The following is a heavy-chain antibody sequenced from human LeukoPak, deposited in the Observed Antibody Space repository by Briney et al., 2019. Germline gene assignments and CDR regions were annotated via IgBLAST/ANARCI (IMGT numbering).Heavy chain of an antibody. J-gene: IGHJ4*02. D-gene: IGHD5-12*01. CDR3: AKESRYSGYDGSIDY. CDR1: GFTFSSYG. V-gene: IGHV3-30*02. CDR2: IRYDGSNK. Sequence: PGGSLRLSCAASGFTFSSYGMHWVRQAPGKGLEWVAFIRYDGSNKYYADSVKGRFTISRDNSKNTLYLQMNSLRAEDTAVYYCAKESRYSGYDGSIDYWGQGTLVTVSS.